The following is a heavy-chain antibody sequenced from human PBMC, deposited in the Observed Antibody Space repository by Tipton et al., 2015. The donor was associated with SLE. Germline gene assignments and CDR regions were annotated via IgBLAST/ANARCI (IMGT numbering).Heavy chain of an antibody. CDR1: GFTFSSYS. CDR3: ARCGSGSYIQH. Sequence: SLRLSCAASGFTFSSYSMNWVRQAPGKGLEWVSYISSSSSTIYYADSVKGRFTISRDNAKNSLYLQMNSLRAEDTAVYYCARCGSGSYIQHWGQGTLVAVAS. V-gene: IGHV3-48*01. J-gene: IGHJ1*01. CDR2: ISSSSSTI. D-gene: IGHD3-10*01.